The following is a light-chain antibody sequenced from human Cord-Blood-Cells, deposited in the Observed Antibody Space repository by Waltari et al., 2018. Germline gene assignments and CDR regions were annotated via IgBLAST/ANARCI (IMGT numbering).Light chain of an antibody. V-gene: IGLV3-1*01. J-gene: IGLJ1*01. CDR3: QAWDSSSYV. CDR2: QDG. CDR1: KLGDKY. Sequence: SYELTQPPSVSVSPGQTASITCSGDKLGDKYACWYQQKPGQSPGLVIYQDGKRPSGIPERFSGSNSGNTATLTISGTQAMDEADYYCQAWDSSSYVFGTGTKVTVL.